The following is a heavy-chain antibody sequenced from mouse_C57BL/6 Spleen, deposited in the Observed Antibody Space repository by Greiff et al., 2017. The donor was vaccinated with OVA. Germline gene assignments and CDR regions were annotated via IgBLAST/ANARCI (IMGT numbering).Heavy chain of an antibody. CDR2: IRNKANGYTT. CDR1: GFTFTDYY. D-gene: IGHD4-1*01. CDR3: ARCGELEGFDY. Sequence: EVKVVESGGGLVQPGGSLSLSCAASGFTFTDYYMSWVRQPPGKALEWLGFIRNKANGYTTEYSASVKGRFTISRDNSQSILYLQMNALRAEDSATYYCARCGELEGFDYWGQGTTLTVSS. J-gene: IGHJ2*01. V-gene: IGHV7-3*01.